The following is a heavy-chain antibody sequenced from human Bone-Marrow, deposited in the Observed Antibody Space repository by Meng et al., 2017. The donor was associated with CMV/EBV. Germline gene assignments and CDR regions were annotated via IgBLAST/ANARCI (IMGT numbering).Heavy chain of an antibody. CDR3: ARDAIGGSHGYYGLDV. CDR1: GFTFSSYW. Sequence: GESLKISCAASGFTFSSYWMSWVRQAPGKGLEWVSVIYSGGSTYYADSVKARFTISRDDSKNTLYLQMNSLRVEDTAVYYCARDAIGGSHGYYGLDVWGQGTTVTVSS. CDR2: IYSGGST. V-gene: IGHV3-53*01. J-gene: IGHJ6*02. D-gene: IGHD1-26*01.